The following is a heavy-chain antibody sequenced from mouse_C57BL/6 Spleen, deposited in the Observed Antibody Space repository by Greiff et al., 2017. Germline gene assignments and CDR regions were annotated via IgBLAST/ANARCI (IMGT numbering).Heavy chain of an antibody. CDR1: GYTFTSYW. Sequence: QVQLQQPGAELVKPGASVKLSCKASGYTFTSYWMQWGKQRPGQGLEWIGEIDPSESYTNYNQKFKGKATLTVDTSSSTAYMQLSSLTSEDSAVYYCARSRGGFDYWGQGTTLTVSS. J-gene: IGHJ2*01. CDR2: IDPSESYT. CDR3: ARSRGGFDY. V-gene: IGHV1-50*01.